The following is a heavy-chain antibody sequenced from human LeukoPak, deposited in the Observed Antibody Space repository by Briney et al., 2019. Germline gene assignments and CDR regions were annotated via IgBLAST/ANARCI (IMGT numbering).Heavy chain of an antibody. CDR3: ARVGSSGWLGYYYYMDV. V-gene: IGHV1-18*01. D-gene: IGHD6-19*01. J-gene: IGHJ6*03. Sequence: RASVKVSCKASGGTFSSYAISWVRQAPGQGLEWMGWISAYNGNTNYAQKLQGRVTMTTDTSTSTAYMELRSLRSDDTAVYYCARVGSSGWLGYYYYMDVWGKGTTVTISS. CDR2: ISAYNGNT. CDR1: GGTFSSYA.